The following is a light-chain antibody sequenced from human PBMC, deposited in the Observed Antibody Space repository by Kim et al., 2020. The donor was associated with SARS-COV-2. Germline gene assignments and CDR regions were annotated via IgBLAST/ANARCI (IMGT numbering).Light chain of an antibody. Sequence: SVEDRVTITYRASEDLRNYLAWFQQKPGRAPKSLIYDASSLQSGVPSKFSGSGSGTEFTLTISSLQPEDVGTYYCLQYNTYPWTFGQGTKVDIK. CDR1: EDLRNY. J-gene: IGKJ1*01. CDR2: DAS. CDR3: LQYNTYPWT. V-gene: IGKV1-16*02.